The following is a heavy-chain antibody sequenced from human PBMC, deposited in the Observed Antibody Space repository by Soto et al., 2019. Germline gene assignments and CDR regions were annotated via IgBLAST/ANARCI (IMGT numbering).Heavy chain of an antibody. V-gene: IGHV3-23*01. CDR1: GFTFSSYA. J-gene: IGHJ3*02. CDR3: AKVYDSLSSEDI. D-gene: IGHD5-12*01. Sequence: LRLSCAASGFTFSSYAMSWVRQAPGKGLEWVSAISSSGGSTYYADSVKGRFTISRDNSKNTLYLQMNSLRAEDTAVYYCAKVYDSLSSEDIWGQGTMVTVSS. CDR2: ISSSGGST.